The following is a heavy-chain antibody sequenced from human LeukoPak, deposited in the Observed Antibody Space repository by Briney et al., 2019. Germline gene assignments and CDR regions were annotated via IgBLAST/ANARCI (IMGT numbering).Heavy chain of an antibody. CDR2: INHSGST. CDR1: GGSFSGYY. D-gene: IGHD3-22*01. J-gene: IGHJ6*03. CDR3: ARCRPDYYDSSGYYIPRGHYYYYYMDV. V-gene: IGHV4-34*01. Sequence: SETLSLTCAVYGGSFSGYYWSRIRQPPGKGLEWIGEINHSGSTNYNPSLKSRVTISVDTSKNQFSLNLSSVTAADTAVYYCARCRPDYYDSSGYYIPRGHYYYYYMDVWGKGTTVTVSS.